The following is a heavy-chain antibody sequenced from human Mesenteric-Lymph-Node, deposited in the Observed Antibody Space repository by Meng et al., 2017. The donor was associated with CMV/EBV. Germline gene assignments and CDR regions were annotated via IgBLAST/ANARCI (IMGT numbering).Heavy chain of an antibody. V-gene: IGHV3-23*01. CDR2: ISGYGSNT. D-gene: IGHD4-11*01. CDR1: GFTFRSYA. J-gene: IGHJ5*02. CDR3: AKTGYSNHVNWFDP. Sequence: SGFTFRSYAMHWVRQAPGKGLEWVSAISGYGSNTYYADSVKGRFTISRDNSKSTLYLQMNSLRVEDTAIYYCAKTGYSNHVNWFDPWGQGTLVTVSS.